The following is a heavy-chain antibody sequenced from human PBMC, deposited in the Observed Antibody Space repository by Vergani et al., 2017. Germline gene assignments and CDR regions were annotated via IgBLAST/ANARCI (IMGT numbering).Heavy chain of an antibody. CDR1: GFTFSGSA. J-gene: IGHJ5*02. Sequence: EVQLVESGGGLVQPGGSLKLSCAASGFTFSGSAMHWVRQASGKGLEWVGRIRSKANSYATAYAASVKGRFTISRDDSKNTAYLQMNSLKTEDTAVYYCTRHESDVLLWFGELGVNEAPGNWFDPWGQGTLVTVSS. CDR3: TRHESDVLLWFGELGVNEAPGNWFDP. CDR2: IRSKANSYAT. D-gene: IGHD3-10*01. V-gene: IGHV3-73*02.